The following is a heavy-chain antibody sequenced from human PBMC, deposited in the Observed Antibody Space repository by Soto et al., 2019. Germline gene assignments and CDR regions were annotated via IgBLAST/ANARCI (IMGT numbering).Heavy chain of an antibody. J-gene: IGHJ6*02. CDR2: IMPVPGTA. V-gene: IGHV1-69*01. CDR3: ARSQGSSTSLEIYYYYSYGIDV. D-gene: IGHD2-2*01. Sequence: QVQLVQSGAEVKKPGSSVKVSCKASGGTFGSYAISWVRQAPGQGLEWMGGIMPVPGTANYAQKFQGRVTIAADDSTSTASMELGSLRSEDTAVYYCARSQGSSTSLEIYYYYSYGIDVWGQGTTVTVSS. CDR1: GGTFGSYA.